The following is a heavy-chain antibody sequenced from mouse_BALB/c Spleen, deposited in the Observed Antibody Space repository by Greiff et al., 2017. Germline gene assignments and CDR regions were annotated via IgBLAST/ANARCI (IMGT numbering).Heavy chain of an antibody. J-gene: IGHJ2*01. CDR1: GFTFSSFG. Sequence: EVNVVESGGGLVQPGGSRKLSCAASGFTFSSFGMHWVRQAPEKGLEWVAYISSGSSTIYYADTVKGRFTISRDNPKNTLFLQMTSLRSEDTAMYYCARSGAYYYGSRYYFDYWGQGTTLTVSS. CDR3: ARSGAYYYGSRYYFDY. D-gene: IGHD1-1*01. V-gene: IGHV5-17*02. CDR2: ISSGSSTI.